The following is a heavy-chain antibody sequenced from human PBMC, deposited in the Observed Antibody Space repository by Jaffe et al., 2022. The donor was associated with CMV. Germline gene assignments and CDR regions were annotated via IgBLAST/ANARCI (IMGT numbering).Heavy chain of an antibody. CDR2: INHSGST. D-gene: IGHD6-19*01. CDR3: ARGSVGGVRAVAGLDY. V-gene: IGHV4-34*01. CDR1: GGSFSGYY. Sequence: QVQLQQWGAGLLKPSETLSLTCAVYGGSFSGYYWSWIRQPPGKGLEWIGEINHSGSTNYNPSLKSRVTISVDTSKNQFSLKLSSVTAADTAVYYCARGSVGGVRAVAGLDYWGQGTLVTVSS. J-gene: IGHJ4*02.